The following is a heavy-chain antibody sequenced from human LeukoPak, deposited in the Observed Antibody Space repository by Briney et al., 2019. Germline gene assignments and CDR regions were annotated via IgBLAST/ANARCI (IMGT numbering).Heavy chain of an antibody. CDR2: IIPISGTA. D-gene: IGHD1-26*01. Sequence: ASVKVSCKASGGTFSSYAISWVRQAPGQGLEWMGGIIPISGTANYAQKFQGRVTITADESTSTAYMELSSLRSEDTAVYYCARDSLGANLGGLDVWGQGTTVTVSS. J-gene: IGHJ6*02. V-gene: IGHV1-69*13. CDR1: GGTFSSYA. CDR3: ARDSLGANLGGLDV.